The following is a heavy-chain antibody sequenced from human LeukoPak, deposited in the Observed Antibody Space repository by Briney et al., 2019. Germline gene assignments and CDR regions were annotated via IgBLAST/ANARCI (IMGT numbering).Heavy chain of an antibody. CDR1: GGSSSSYY. D-gene: IGHD5-24*01. V-gene: IGHV4-34*01. Sequence: SETLSLTCAVYGGSSSSYYWSWIRQPPGKGLEWIGEINHSGSTSYKPSLKSRVTISVDTSKNQFSLKLSSVTAADTAVYYCARHRSKWLQSSFDYWGQGTPVTVSS. CDR2: INHSGST. CDR3: ARHRSKWLQSSFDY. J-gene: IGHJ4*02.